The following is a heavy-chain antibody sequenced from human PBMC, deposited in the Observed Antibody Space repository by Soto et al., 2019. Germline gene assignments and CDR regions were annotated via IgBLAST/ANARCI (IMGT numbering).Heavy chain of an antibody. J-gene: IGHJ4*02. Sequence: SETLSLTCAVSGASFGTYYWSWIRQPPGKGLEWIGYIYYSGSTNYNPSLKSRVTISVDTSKNQFSLKLSSVTAADTAVYYCARAPRGNYGYPSYFDYWGQGTLVTVSS. CDR2: IYYSGST. CDR3: ARAPRGNYGYPSYFDY. V-gene: IGHV4-59*01. CDR1: GASFGTYY. D-gene: IGHD3-10*01.